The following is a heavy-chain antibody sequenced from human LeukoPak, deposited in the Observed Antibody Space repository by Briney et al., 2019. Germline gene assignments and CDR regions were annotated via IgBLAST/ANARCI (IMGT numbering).Heavy chain of an antibody. D-gene: IGHD4-17*01. CDR3: ASSPNTVATTDY. CDR2: INPDGSDT. J-gene: IGHJ4*02. CDR1: GLTFSNFW. V-gene: IGHV3-74*01. Sequence: PGGSLRLSCAASGLTFSNFWMHWVRQTPEKGLVWVSRINPDGSDTIYADSVKGRLTISRDNAKNTLYLHMNSLRVEDTAVYYCASSPNTVATTDYWGQGTLVTVSS.